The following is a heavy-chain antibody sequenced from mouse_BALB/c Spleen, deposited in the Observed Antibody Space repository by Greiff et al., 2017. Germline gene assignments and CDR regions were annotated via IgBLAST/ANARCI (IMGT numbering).Heavy chain of an antibody. CDR3: ARDDGNHYYAMDY. CDR2: INPYNGAT. CDR1: GYSFTGYY. J-gene: IGHJ4*01. V-gene: IGHV1-31*01. D-gene: IGHD2-1*01. Sequence: EVMLVESGPELVKPGASVKISCKASGYSFTGYYMHWVKQSHVKSLEWIGRINPYNGATSYNQNFKDKASLTVDKSSSTAYMELHSLTSEDSAVYYCARDDGNHYYAMDYWGQGTSVTVSS.